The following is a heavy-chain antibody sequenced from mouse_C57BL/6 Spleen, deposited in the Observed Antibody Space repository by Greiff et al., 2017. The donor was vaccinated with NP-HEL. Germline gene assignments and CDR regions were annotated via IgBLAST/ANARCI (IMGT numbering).Heavy chain of an antibody. D-gene: IGHD1-1*01. CDR2: ISSGSSTI. J-gene: IGHJ4*01. CDR1: GFTFSDYG. CDR3: ARSGSSYYYAMDY. Sequence: EVMLVESGGGLVKPGGSLKLSCAASGFTFSDYGMHWVRQAPEKGLEWVAYISSGSSTIYYADTVKGRFTISRDNAKNTLFLQMTSLRSEDTAMYYCARSGSSYYYAMDYWGQGTSVTVSS. V-gene: IGHV5-17*01.